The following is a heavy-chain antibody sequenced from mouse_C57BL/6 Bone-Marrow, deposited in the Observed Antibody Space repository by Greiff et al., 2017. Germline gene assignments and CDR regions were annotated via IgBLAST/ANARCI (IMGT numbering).Heavy chain of an antibody. CDR1: GYTFTSYT. D-gene: IGHD1-1*01. CDR2: INPSSGYT. V-gene: IGHV1-4*01. CDR3: TRGIYYYGSFDY. Sequence: QVHVKQSGAELARPGASVKMSCKASGYTFTSYTMHWVKQRPGQGLEWIGYINPSSGYTKYNQKFKDKATLTADKSSSTAYLELRSLTSEDSAVYYCTRGIYYYGSFDYWGQGTTLTVSS. J-gene: IGHJ2*01.